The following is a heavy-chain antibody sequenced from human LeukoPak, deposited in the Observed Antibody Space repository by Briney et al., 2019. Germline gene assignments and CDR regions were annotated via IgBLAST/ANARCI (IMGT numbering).Heavy chain of an antibody. J-gene: IGHJ4*02. V-gene: IGHV1-18*01. CDR1: GYTFTSYG. D-gene: IGHD3-10*01. Sequence: ASVKVSCKASGYTFTSYGISWVRQAPGQGLEWMGWISAYNGNTNYAQKLQGRVTMTTDTSTSTAYMELRSLRSDDTAVYYCARAYGSGSYDLPNFDYWGQGTLVTVSS. CDR3: ARAYGSGSYDLPNFDY. CDR2: ISAYNGNT.